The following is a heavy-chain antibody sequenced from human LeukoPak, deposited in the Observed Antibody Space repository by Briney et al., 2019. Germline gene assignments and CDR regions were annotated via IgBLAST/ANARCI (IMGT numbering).Heavy chain of an antibody. CDR2: ISGSGGRT. CDR3: VKEKDSRGFFDY. V-gene: IGHV3-23*01. D-gene: IGHD6-19*01. CDR1: GFTFSSYA. Sequence: GGSLRLSCIASGFTFSSYAMSWVRQAPGKGLEWVLAISGSGGRTYYADSVKGRFTISRDNFKNTLYVQMNSLRAEDTAVYYCVKEKDSRGFFDYWGRGTLVTVSS. J-gene: IGHJ4*02.